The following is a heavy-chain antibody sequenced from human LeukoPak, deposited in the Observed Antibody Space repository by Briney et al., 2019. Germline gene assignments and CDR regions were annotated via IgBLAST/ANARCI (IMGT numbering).Heavy chain of an antibody. CDR3: ARKGSGGWDDY. V-gene: IGHV3-64*02. Sequence: GGSLRLSCAASGFPFSGYSMHWVRQTPGKGPEYVAAISSRGTTTYYGDSVQGRFIVSRDNSNYTLYLQMGGLRPDDTAVYFCARKGSGGWDDYWGRGTLVIVSS. CDR2: ISSRGTTT. J-gene: IGHJ4*02. D-gene: IGHD2-8*02. CDR1: GFPFSGYS.